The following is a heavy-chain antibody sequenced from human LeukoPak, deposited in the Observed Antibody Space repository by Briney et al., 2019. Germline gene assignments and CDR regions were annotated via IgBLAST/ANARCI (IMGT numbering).Heavy chain of an antibody. V-gene: IGHV3-73*01. D-gene: IGHD1-26*01. CDR3: TRVGPSTVADY. Sequence: GGSLRLSCAASGFTFSDSAIHWVRQASGKGLEWVGRIRSKPQSYATAYDKSLKGRFTISRDDSKNTAYLQMSSLKIEDTAVYYCTRVGPSTVADYWGQGTQVTVSS. J-gene: IGHJ4*02. CDR2: IRSKPQSYAT. CDR1: GFTFSDSA.